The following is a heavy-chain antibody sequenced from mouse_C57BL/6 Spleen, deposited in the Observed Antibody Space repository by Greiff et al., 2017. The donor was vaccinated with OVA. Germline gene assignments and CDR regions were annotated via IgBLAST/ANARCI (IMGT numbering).Heavy chain of an antibody. V-gene: IGHV1-72*01. CDR3: ARDVYDSSLYAMEY. Sequence: QVQLQQSGAELVKPGASVKLSCKASGYTFTSYWMHWVKQRPGRGLEWIGRIDPNSGGTKYNEKFKSKATLTADKPSSTAYMQLSSLTSEDSAVYYCARDVYDSSLYAMEYWGQGTSVTVSS. CDR1: GYTFTSYW. CDR2: IDPNSGGT. J-gene: IGHJ4*01. D-gene: IGHD1-1*01.